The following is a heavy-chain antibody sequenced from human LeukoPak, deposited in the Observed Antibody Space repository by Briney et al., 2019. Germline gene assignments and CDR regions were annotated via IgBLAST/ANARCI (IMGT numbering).Heavy chain of an antibody. Sequence: SGGSLRLSCAVSGFIVSSYYMTWVSQAPGKGLEWVAFIRDDGSHKNYADSVKGRFTISRDNSENTLYLQMNSLRTEDTAVYYCAKESIVAAGDFDYWGQGTLVTVSS. V-gene: IGHV3-30*02. CDR3: AKESIVAAGDFDY. CDR1: GFIVSSYY. CDR2: IRDDGSHK. J-gene: IGHJ4*02. D-gene: IGHD6-13*01.